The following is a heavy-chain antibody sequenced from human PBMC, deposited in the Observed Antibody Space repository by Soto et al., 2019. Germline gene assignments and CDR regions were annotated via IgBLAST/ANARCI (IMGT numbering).Heavy chain of an antibody. CDR2: IIPIFGTA. CDR1: GGTFSSYA. V-gene: IGHV1-69*06. CDR3: ARVEIFGVVIEHNYFDY. Sequence: QVQLVQSGAEVKKPGSSVKVSCKASGGTFSSYAISWVRQAPGQGLEWMGGIIPIFGTANYAQKFQGRVTITADKSTSTAYIEVRSLRSEDTAVYYCARVEIFGVVIEHNYFDYWGQGTMVTVSS. J-gene: IGHJ4*02. D-gene: IGHD3-3*01.